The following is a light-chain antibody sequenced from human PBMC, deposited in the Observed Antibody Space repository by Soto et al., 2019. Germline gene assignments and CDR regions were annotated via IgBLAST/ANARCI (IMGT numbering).Light chain of an antibody. Sequence: QSALTQPASVSGSPGQSITISCTGTSSDVGGYNYVSWYQHHPGKAPKLMIYEVSNRPSGVSNRFSGSKSGNTASLTISGLQAEDEADYYCSSYTGSSTPLFGGGTKVTV. CDR2: EVS. CDR3: SSYTGSSTPL. V-gene: IGLV2-14*01. J-gene: IGLJ3*02. CDR1: SSDVGGYNY.